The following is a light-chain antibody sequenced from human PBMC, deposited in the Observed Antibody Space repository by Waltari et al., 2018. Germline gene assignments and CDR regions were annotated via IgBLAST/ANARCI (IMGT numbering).Light chain of an antibody. CDR3: ASWDDSLRGRV. Sequence: QSVLTQPPSMSGTPGQRVTIPCAGSHSNIGSNFVYWYQQFPGMAPRLLIFENSRRPSGVPDRFSASKAGASASLAISGLRSEDEAHYHCASWDDSLRGRVFGGGTRLTVL. J-gene: IGLJ2*01. V-gene: IGLV1-47*01. CDR1: HSNIGSNF. CDR2: ENS.